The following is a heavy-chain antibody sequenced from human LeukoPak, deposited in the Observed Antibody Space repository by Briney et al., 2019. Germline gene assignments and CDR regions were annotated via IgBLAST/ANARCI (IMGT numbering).Heavy chain of an antibody. V-gene: IGHV3-9*01. J-gene: IGHJ4*02. CDR1: GFTFDDYA. Sequence: GGSLRLSCAASGFTFDDYAMHWVRQAPGKGLEWVSGISWNSGSIGYADSVKGRFTISRDNSKNTLYVQMNSLRPEDTATYYCAKVKYTGYSPTHFFDFWGQGTRVTVSS. D-gene: IGHD2-2*02. CDR2: ISWNSGSI. CDR3: AKVKYTGYSPTHFFDF.